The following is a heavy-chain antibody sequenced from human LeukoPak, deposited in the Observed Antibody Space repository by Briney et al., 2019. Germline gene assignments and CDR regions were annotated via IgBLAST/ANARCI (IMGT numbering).Heavy chain of an antibody. Sequence: GGSLRLSCAASGFIFSNYAMTWVRQAPGKGLEWVGFIRSKAYGGTTEYAASVKGRFTISRDDSKSIAYLQMNSLKTEDTAVYYCTRDPGIAAAVATWFDPWGQGTLVTVSS. J-gene: IGHJ5*02. V-gene: IGHV3-49*04. CDR2: IRSKAYGGTT. CDR1: GFIFSNYA. D-gene: IGHD6-13*01. CDR3: TRDPGIAAAVATWFDP.